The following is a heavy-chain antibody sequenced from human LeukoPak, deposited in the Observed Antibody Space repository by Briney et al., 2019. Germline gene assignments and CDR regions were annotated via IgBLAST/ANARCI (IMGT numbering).Heavy chain of an antibody. V-gene: IGHV3-74*01. J-gene: IGHJ4*02. D-gene: IGHD3-3*01. CDR1: GFTFSSYW. CDR3: ARDSVEWYIFDY. CDR2: TIRDGSST. Sequence: GGSLRLSCAASGFTFSSYWMHWVRQAPGKGPVWVARTIRDGSSTAYADSVKGLFTISKDNAKNTLYLLMNSLRAEDTAVYYCARDSVEWYIFDYWGQGTLVTVSS.